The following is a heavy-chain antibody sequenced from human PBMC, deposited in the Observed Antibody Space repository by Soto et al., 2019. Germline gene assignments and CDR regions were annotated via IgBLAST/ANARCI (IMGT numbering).Heavy chain of an antibody. V-gene: IGHV3-48*03. CDR1: GFTFSSYE. CDR2: ISSSGSTI. J-gene: IGHJ5*02. Sequence: GGSLRLSCAASGFTFSSYEMNWVRQAPGKGLEWVSYISSSGSTIYYADSVKGRFTISRDNAKNSLYLQMNSLRAEDTAVYYCARGPYSNRYNWFDPWGQGTLVTVSA. CDR3: ARGPYSNRYNWFDP. D-gene: IGHD6-13*01.